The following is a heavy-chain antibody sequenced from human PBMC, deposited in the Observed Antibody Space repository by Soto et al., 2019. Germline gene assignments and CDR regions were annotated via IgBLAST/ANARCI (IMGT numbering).Heavy chain of an antibody. D-gene: IGHD1-26*01. J-gene: IGHJ3*02. CDR3: ARDYFNSSTGWELPTPPAFDI. CDR2: ISAYNGNT. Sequence: ASVKVSCKASGYTFTSYGISWVRQAPGQGLEWMGWISAYNGNTNYAQKLQGRVTMTTDTSTSTAYMELRSLRSDDTAVYYCARDYFNSSTGWELPTPPAFDIWGKGTMVTVSS. CDR1: GYTFTSYG. V-gene: IGHV1-18*01.